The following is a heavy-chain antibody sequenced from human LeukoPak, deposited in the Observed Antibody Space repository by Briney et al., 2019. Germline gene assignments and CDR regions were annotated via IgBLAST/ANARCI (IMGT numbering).Heavy chain of an antibody. CDR1: GGSISSYY. Sequence: PSETLPLTCTVSGGSISSYYWSWIRQPPGKGLEWIGYIYTSGSTNYNPSLKSRVTISVDTSKNQFSLKLSSVTAADTAVYYCASTLAVAGTIWFDPWGQGTLVTVSS. CDR2: IYTSGST. J-gene: IGHJ5*02. V-gene: IGHV4-4*09. CDR3: ASTLAVAGTIWFDP. D-gene: IGHD6-19*01.